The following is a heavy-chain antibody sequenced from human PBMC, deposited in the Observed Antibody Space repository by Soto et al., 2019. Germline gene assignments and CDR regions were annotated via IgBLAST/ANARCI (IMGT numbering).Heavy chain of an antibody. CDR2: IYQSGST. J-gene: IGHJ4*02. Sequence: QVQLQESGPGLVKPSGTLSLTCAVSGDSISSGNWWSWVRQPPGKGLEWIGEIYQSGSTNYNPSLQSRFTISVDKSNNQFSLKLNSVTAADTAVYYCARHCPGYCLSYWGQGTLVTVSS. D-gene: IGHD2-15*01. V-gene: IGHV4-4*02. CDR3: ARHCPGYCLSY. CDR1: GDSISSGNW.